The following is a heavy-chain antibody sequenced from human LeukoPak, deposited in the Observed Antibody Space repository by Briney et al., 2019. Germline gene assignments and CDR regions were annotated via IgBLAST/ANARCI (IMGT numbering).Heavy chain of an antibody. Sequence: PSETLSLTCTVSGGSISSYYWSWIRQPPGKGLEWIGYIYYSGSTNYNPSLKIRGTISVDTSKNQFSLKLSSVTAADTAVYYCASGVVVAAIVDYWGQGTLVTVSS. V-gene: IGHV4-59*12. CDR1: GGSISSYY. D-gene: IGHD2-15*01. CDR2: IYYSGST. CDR3: ASGVVVAAIVDY. J-gene: IGHJ4*02.